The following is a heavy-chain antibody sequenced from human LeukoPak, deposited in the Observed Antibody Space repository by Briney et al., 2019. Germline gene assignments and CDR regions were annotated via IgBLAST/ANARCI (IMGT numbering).Heavy chain of an antibody. V-gene: IGHV4-4*07. Sequence: SETLSLTCTVSGGSISSYYWSWIQQPAGKGLEWIGRIYTSGSTNYNPSLKSRVTMSVDTSKNQFSLKLSSVTAADTAVYYCARGAYYYGSGLPFDPWGQGTLVTVSS. CDR1: GGSISSYY. D-gene: IGHD3-10*01. CDR3: ARGAYYYGSGLPFDP. J-gene: IGHJ5*02. CDR2: IYTSGST.